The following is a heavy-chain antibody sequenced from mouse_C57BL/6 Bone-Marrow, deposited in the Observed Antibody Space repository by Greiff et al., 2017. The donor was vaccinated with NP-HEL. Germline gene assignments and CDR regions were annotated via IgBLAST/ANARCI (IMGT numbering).Heavy chain of an antibody. Sequence: VKLMESGPGLVAPSQRLSITCTVSGFSLTSYGVSWVRQPPGKGLEWLGVIWGDGSTNYHSALISRLSISKDNSKSQVFLKLNSLQTDDTATYYCASHDGYYYYYAMDYWGQGTSVTVSS. J-gene: IGHJ4*01. CDR3: ASHDGYYYYYAMDY. V-gene: IGHV2-3*01. CDR2: IWGDGST. D-gene: IGHD2-3*01. CDR1: GFSLTSYG.